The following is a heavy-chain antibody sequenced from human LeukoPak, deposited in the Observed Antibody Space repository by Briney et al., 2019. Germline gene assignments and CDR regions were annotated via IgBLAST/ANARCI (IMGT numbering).Heavy chain of an antibody. CDR1: GFTFSSYG. CDR3: AKGPAAAGPYYFDY. J-gene: IGHJ4*02. Sequence: GGSLRLSCAASGFTFSSYGMHWVRQAPGKGLEWVAVISYDGSNKYYADSVKGRFTISRDNSKNTLYLQMNSLRAEDTAVYYCAKGPAAAGPYYFDYWGQGTLVTVSS. V-gene: IGHV3-30*18. D-gene: IGHD6-13*01. CDR2: ISYDGSNK.